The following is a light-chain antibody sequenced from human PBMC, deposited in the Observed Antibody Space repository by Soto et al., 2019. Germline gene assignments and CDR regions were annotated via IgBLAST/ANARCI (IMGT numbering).Light chain of an antibody. CDR1: SSNIGAGYD. Sequence: QSVLTQPPSVSGAPGQRVTISCTGSSSNIGAGYDVHWYQQLPGTAPKLLISGNSNRPSGVPDRFSGSKSGTSASLAITGLQAEDEADYYCQSYDSSLSGWVFGGGTKHRP. CDR2: GNS. J-gene: IGLJ3*02. V-gene: IGLV1-40*01. CDR3: QSYDSSLSGWV.